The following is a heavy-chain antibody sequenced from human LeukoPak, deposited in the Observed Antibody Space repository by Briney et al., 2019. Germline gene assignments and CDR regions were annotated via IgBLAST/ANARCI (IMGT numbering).Heavy chain of an antibody. CDR1: GYSISSGYY. CDR3: ARGEDIGFNWFDP. J-gene: IGHJ5*02. Sequence: SETLSLTCTVSGYSISSGYYWGWIRQPPGKGLEWIGYIYYSGSTYYNPSLKSRVTISVDTSKNQFSLKLSSVTAADTAVYYCARGEDIGFNWFDPWGQGTLVTVSS. D-gene: IGHD5-12*01. CDR2: IYYSGST. V-gene: IGHV4-38-2*02.